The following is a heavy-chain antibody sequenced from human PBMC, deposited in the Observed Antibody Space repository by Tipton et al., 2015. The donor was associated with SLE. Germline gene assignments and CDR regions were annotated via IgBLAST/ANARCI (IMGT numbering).Heavy chain of an antibody. CDR1: GFTFSSYA. CDR2: ISGSGGST. Sequence: GSLRLSCAASGFTFSSYAMSWVRQAPGKGLEWVSAISGSGGSTYYADSVKGRFTISRDNSKNTLYLQMNSLRAEDTAVYYCAKEGYNGAGTRDAFDSWGQGTMVTVTS. J-gene: IGHJ3*02. D-gene: IGHD3-10*01. CDR3: AKEGYNGAGTRDAFDS. V-gene: IGHV3-23*01.